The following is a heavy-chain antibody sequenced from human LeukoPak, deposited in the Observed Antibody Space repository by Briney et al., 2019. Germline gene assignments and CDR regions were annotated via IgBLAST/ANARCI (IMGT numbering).Heavy chain of an antibody. CDR3: ASAGWLTAAPYFDY. V-gene: IGHV1-69*05. J-gene: IGHJ4*02. CDR2: IIPTFGTA. CDR1: GGTFSSYA. D-gene: IGHD3-9*01. Sequence: GASVKVSCKASGGTFSSYAVSWVRQAPGKGLEWMGGIIPTFGTANYAQKFQGRVTITTDESTSTANMELSSLRSEDTAVYYCASAGWLTAAPYFDYWGQGTLVTVSS.